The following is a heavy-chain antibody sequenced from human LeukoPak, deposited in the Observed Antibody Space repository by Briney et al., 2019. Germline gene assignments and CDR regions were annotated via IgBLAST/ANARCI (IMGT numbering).Heavy chain of an antibody. D-gene: IGHD3-3*01. CDR1: GFTSGNYW. V-gene: IGHV3-74*01. J-gene: IGHJ6*03. CDR3: ARGMLSSAGYHWYYYMDV. Sequence: GGSLRLSCVASGFTSGNYWMHWVRQAPGKGPEWVSRIDDDGTDTHYAVSVKGRFTISRGNAKNTLYLQMNSLRGEDTAVYYCARGMLSSAGYHWYYYMDVWGKGAMVTVSS. CDR2: IDDDGTDT.